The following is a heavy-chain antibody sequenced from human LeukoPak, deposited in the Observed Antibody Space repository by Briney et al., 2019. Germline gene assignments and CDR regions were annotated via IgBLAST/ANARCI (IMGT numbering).Heavy chain of an antibody. V-gene: IGHV3-72*01. CDR2: TRNKANSYTT. J-gene: IGHJ6*03. Sequence: GGSLRLSCAASGFTFSDHYMDWVRQAPGKGLEWVGRTRNKANSYTTEYAASVKGRFTISRDDSKNSLYLQMNSLKTEDTAVYYCARRSGSSRLGYMDVWGKGTTVTVSS. CDR1: GFTFSDHY. CDR3: ARRSGSSRLGYMDV. D-gene: IGHD1-26*01.